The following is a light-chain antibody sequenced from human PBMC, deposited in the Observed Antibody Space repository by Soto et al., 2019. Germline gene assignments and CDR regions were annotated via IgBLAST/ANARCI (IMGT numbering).Light chain of an antibody. CDR2: DVS. Sequence: QSALTQPRSVSGSPGQSVTISCTGTSSDVGGYNYVSWYQQHPGKAPKLMIYDVSKRPSGVPDRFSGSKSGNTASLTISGLQAEDEADYDCCSYTATYTFYVFATGTKVTVL. J-gene: IGLJ1*01. CDR1: SSDVGGYNY. V-gene: IGLV2-11*01. CDR3: CSYTATYTFYV.